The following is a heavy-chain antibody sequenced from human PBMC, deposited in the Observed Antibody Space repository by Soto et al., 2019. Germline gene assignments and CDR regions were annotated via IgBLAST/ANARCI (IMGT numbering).Heavy chain of an antibody. CDR1: GFSFTGYY. CDR3: AKDLTRQLAYWLDP. Sequence: ASVKVSCKASGFSFTGYYIHWLRQAPGQGLEWMGWINAHSGGTEYAQKFQGRVTPTRDTSIATAYLTLTSLTSDDTALYYCAKDLTRQLAYWLDPWGQGTQVTVSS. J-gene: IGHJ5*02. D-gene: IGHD6-6*01. CDR2: INAHSGGT. V-gene: IGHV1-2*02.